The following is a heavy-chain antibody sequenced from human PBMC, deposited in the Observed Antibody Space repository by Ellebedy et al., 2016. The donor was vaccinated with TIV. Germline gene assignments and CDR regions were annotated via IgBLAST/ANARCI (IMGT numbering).Heavy chain of an antibody. D-gene: IGHD3/OR15-3a*01. Sequence: GESLKISXQSSGYIFTSYWIAWVRQTPGKGLEWMGVIYPGDSDTRYSPSFQGHVSISVDQSLGTAYLQWTSLKASDTGVYYCAIFFDSGGQFDHWGQGTLVTVPP. CDR2: IYPGDSDT. V-gene: IGHV5-51*01. J-gene: IGHJ4*02. CDR1: GYIFTSYW. CDR3: AIFFDSGGQFDH.